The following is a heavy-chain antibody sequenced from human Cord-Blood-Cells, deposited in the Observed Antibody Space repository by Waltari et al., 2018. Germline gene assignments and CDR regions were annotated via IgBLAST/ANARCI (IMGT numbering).Heavy chain of an antibody. D-gene: IGHD2-2*02. CDR3: ARVYKGVVVPAAIQDYYYYYMDV. CDR2: IKHSGST. CDR1: GRSFRGYF. Sequence: QVQLQSWRAGLWKPSETLSLTCAVYGRSFRGYFLSCISKPPRNGPERSGEIKHSGSTNYNPSLKSRVTISVDTSKNQFSLKLSAVTAADTAVYYCARVYKGVVVPAAIQDYYYYYMDVWGKGTTVTVSS. V-gene: IGHV4-34*01. J-gene: IGHJ6*03.